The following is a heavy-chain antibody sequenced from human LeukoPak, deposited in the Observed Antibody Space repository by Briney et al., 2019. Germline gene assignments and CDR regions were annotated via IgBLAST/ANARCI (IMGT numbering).Heavy chain of an antibody. V-gene: IGHV1-69*05. CDR3: ARGPTMDMVRGVPCDY. D-gene: IGHD3-10*01. J-gene: IGHJ4*02. CDR1: GGTFSSYA. Sequence: GASVKVSCKASGGTFSSYAISWVRQAPGQGLEWMGGIIPIFGTANYAQKFQGRVTITTDESTSTAYMELSSLRSEDTAVYYCARGPTMDMVRGVPCDYWGQGTLVTVSS. CDR2: IIPIFGTA.